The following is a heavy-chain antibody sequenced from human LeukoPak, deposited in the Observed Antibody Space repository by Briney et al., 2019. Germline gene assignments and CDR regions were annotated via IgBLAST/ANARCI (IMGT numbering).Heavy chain of an antibody. Sequence: PSETLSLTCTVSGGSISSYYWSWLRQPPGKGLEWIGYIYYSGSTNYNPSLKSRVTISVDTSKNQFSLKLSSVTAADTAVYYCARQPTAATSNSFHYYYGMDVWGQGTTVTVSS. V-gene: IGHV4-59*08. CDR2: IYYSGST. D-gene: IGHD2-21*02. CDR3: ARQPTAATSNSFHYYYGMDV. CDR1: GGSISSYY. J-gene: IGHJ6*02.